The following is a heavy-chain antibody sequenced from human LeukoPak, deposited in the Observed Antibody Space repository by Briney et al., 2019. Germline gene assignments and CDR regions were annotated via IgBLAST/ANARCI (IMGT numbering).Heavy chain of an antibody. CDR3: ARHNGRLLWFGGHAGDAFDI. D-gene: IGHD3-10*01. CDR1: GGSISSYY. V-gene: IGHV4-59*08. CDR2: IYYSGST. J-gene: IGHJ3*02. Sequence: PSETLSLTCTVSGGSISSYYWSWIRQPPGKGLEWIGYIYYSGSTNYNPSLKSRVTISVDTSKNQFSLKLSSVTAADTAVYYCARHNGRLLWFGGHAGDAFDIWGQGTMVTVSS.